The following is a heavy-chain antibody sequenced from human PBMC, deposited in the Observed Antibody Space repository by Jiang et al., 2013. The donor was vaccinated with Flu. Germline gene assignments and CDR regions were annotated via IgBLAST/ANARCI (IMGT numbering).Heavy chain of an antibody. CDR3: ARDLLSLQGYCSGGSCYPAGAFDI. Sequence: LLKPSETLSLTCTVSGGSVSSGSYYWSWIRQPPGKGLEWIGYIYYSGSTNYNPSLKSRVTISVDTSKNQFSLKLSSVTAADTAVYYCARDLLSLQGYCSGGSCYPAGAFDIWGQGTMVTVSS. J-gene: IGHJ3*02. D-gene: IGHD2-15*01. V-gene: IGHV4-61*01. CDR2: IYYSGST. CDR1: GGSVSSGSYY.